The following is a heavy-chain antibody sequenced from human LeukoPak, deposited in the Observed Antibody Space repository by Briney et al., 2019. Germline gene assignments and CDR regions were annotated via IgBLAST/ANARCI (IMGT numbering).Heavy chain of an antibody. D-gene: IGHD3-10*01. CDR2: ISGSGGST. CDR1: GFTFSSYA. Sequence: GGSLRLSCAASGFTFSSYAMSWVRQAPGKGLEWVSAISGSGGSTYYADSVKGRFTISRDNSKNTLYLQMNSLRAEDTAVYYCACITMVRGVIRGQLHGMDVWGQGTTVTVSS. CDR3: ACITMVRGVIRGQLHGMDV. J-gene: IGHJ6*02. V-gene: IGHV3-23*01.